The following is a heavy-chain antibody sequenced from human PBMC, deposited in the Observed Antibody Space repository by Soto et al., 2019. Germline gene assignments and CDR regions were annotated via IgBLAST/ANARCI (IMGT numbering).Heavy chain of an antibody. J-gene: IGHJ6*02. V-gene: IGHV5-10-1*01. D-gene: IGHD5-12*01. Sequence: PGESLKISCKGSGYSFTSYWISWVRQMPGKGLEWMGRIDPSDSYTNYSPSFQGHVTISADESISTAYLQWSSLKASDTAMYYCARSFSGYDLLVGYYYYGMDVWGQGTTVTVSS. CDR1: GYSFTSYW. CDR3: ARSFSGYDLLVGYYYYGMDV. CDR2: IDPSDSYT.